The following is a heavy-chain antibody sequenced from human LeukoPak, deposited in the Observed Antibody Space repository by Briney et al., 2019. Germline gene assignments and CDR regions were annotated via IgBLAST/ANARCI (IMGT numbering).Heavy chain of an antibody. Sequence: GGSLRLSCAASGFTVSSNYMSWVRQAPGKGLEWVSVIYSGGSTYYADSVKGRFTISRDNSKNTLYLQMNSLRAEDTAVYYCAKDHGYDYVWGSDFDYWGQGTLVTVSS. V-gene: IGHV3-66*01. J-gene: IGHJ4*02. CDR3: AKDHGYDYVWGSDFDY. D-gene: IGHD3-16*01. CDR2: IYSGGST. CDR1: GFTVSSNY.